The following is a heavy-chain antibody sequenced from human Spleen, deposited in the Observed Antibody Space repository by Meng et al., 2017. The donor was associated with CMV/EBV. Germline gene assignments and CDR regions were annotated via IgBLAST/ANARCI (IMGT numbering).Heavy chain of an antibody. Sequence: GSLRLSCAFYGGSFSDYYWSWIRQPPGKGLEWIGDINHRGTTTYNPSLKSRVTISVDTSKNQFSLSLSSVTAADTAVYYCARGFQYNYGSGSYLWCDPWGQGTLVTVSS. V-gene: IGHV4-34*01. D-gene: IGHD3-10*01. CDR1: GGSFSDYY. J-gene: IGHJ5*02. CDR2: INHRGTT. CDR3: ARGFQYNYGSGSYLWCDP.